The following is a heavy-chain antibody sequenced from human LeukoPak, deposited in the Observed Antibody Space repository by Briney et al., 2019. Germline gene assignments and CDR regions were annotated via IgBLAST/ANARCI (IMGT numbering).Heavy chain of an antibody. CDR1: GGSFSGYY. CDR2: INHSGST. CDR3: ASAKVGATGLFDY. J-gene: IGHJ4*02. Sequence: PSETLSLTCAVYGGSFSGYYWSWIRQPPGKGLEWIGEINHSGSTNYNPSLKSRVTISVDTSKNQFSLKLSSVTAADTAVYYCASAKVGATGLFDYRGQGTLVTVSS. V-gene: IGHV4-34*01. D-gene: IGHD1-26*01.